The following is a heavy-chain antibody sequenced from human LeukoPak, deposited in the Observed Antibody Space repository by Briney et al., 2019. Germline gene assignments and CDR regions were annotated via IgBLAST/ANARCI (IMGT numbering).Heavy chain of an antibody. V-gene: IGHV4-30-2*01. J-gene: IGHJ4*02. D-gene: IGHD6-19*01. CDR3: ARVTRGWPTGAYYFDY. CDR2: IYHSGSA. Sequence: PSETLSLTCAVSGGSISSGGYSWSWIRQPPGKGLEWIGYIYHSGSAYYNPSLRSRVTISVDRSKNQFSLKLSSVTAADTAVYYCARVTRGWPTGAYYFDYWGQGTLVTVSS. CDR1: GGSISSGGYS.